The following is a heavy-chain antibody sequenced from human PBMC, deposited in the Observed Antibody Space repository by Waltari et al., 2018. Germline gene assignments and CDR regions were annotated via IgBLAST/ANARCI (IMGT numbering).Heavy chain of an antibody. CDR1: GFTFSSYG. CDR3: AKAKGDIVVVPAAFDAFDI. CDR2: IRYDGSNK. Sequence: QVQLVESGGGVVQPGGSLRLSWAASGFTFSSYGMHRVRQAPGKGQEWVAFIRYDGSNKYYADSVKGRFTISRDNSKNTLYLQMNSLRAEDTAVYYCAKAKGDIVVVPAAFDAFDIWGQGTMVTVSS. J-gene: IGHJ3*02. D-gene: IGHD2-2*01. V-gene: IGHV3-30*02.